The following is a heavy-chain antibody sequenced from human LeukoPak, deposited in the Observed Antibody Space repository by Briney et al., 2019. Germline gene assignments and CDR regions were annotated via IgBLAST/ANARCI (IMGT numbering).Heavy chain of an antibody. J-gene: IGHJ6*02. D-gene: IGHD3-3*01. Sequence: KPSETLSLTCTVSGGSISSYYWSWIRQPPGKGLEWIGYIYYSGSTNYNPSLKSRVTISVDTSKNQFSLKLSSVTAADTAVYYCARARFKHLYGMDVWGQGTTVTVSS. CDR1: GGSISSYY. V-gene: IGHV4-59*01. CDR2: IYYSGST. CDR3: ARARFKHLYGMDV.